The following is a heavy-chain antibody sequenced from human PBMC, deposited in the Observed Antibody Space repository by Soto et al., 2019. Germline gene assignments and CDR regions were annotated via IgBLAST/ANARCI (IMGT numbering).Heavy chain of an antibody. J-gene: IGHJ4*02. Sequence: SETLSLTCTVSGGSISSYYWSWIRQPPGKGLEWIGYIYYSGSTNYNPSLKSRVTISVDTSKNKFSLKLSSVTAADTAVYYCAGHWSDYGDYVIAYWGQGTLVTVSS. CDR1: GGSISSYY. CDR3: AGHWSDYGDYVIAY. CDR2: IYYSGST. V-gene: IGHV4-59*08. D-gene: IGHD4-17*01.